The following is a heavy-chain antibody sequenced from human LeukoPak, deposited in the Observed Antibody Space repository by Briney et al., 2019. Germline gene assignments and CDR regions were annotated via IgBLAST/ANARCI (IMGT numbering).Heavy chain of an antibody. CDR3: ARGIIVTYDSSCYYDY. CDR2: MNPNSGNT. D-gene: IGHD3-22*01. Sequence: ASVKVSCKASGYTFTSYDINWVRQATGQGLEWMGWMNPNSGNTGYAQKFQGRVTMTRNTSISTAYMELSSLRSEDTAVYYCARGIIVTYDSSCYYDYWGQGTLVTVSS. V-gene: IGHV1-8*01. CDR1: GYTFTSYD. J-gene: IGHJ4*02.